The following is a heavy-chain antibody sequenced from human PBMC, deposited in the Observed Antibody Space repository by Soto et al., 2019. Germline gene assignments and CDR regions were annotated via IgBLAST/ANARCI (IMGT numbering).Heavy chain of an antibody. CDR3: ARDIMSVGPRANADFAV. CDR1: GFSFSDNL. Sequence: QVQLVQSGAEVRKPGASVNISCRASGFSFSDNLINWVRQAPGQSLEGRGWINPDNGNTRYPQTLQGRATISRHSSASIGCVAVSDLTCEDTAVYYCARDIMSVGPRANADFAVWGQGTMVTVSS. J-gene: IGHJ3*01. CDR2: INPDNGNT. D-gene: IGHD2-8*01. V-gene: IGHV1-3*01.